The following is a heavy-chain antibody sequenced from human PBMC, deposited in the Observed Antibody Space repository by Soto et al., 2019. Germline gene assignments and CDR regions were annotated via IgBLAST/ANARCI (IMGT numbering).Heavy chain of an antibody. CDR1: GYTLTSYA. D-gene: IGHD3-22*01. J-gene: IGHJ5*02. Sequence: ASVKVSCKASGYTLTSYAMHWVRQAPGQRLEWMGWINAGNGNTKYSQKFQGRVTITRDTSASTAYMELSSLRSEDTAVYYCARASYYYDSSGYYGRPWFDPWGQGTLVTVSS. V-gene: IGHV1-3*01. CDR2: INAGNGNT. CDR3: ARASYYYDSSGYYGRPWFDP.